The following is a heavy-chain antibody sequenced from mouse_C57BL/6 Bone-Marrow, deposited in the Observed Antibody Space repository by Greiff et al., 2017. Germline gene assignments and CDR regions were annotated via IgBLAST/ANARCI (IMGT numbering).Heavy chain of an antibody. CDR2: SRNKANDYTT. CDR1: GFTFSDFY. Sequence: EVQVVESGGGLVQSGRSLRLSCATSGFTFSDFYMEWVRQAPGKGLEWIAASRNKANDYTTEYSASVKGRFIVSRDTTQSILYLQMHTLSAEDTAIYYCARGSGYCAMDYWGQGTSVTVSS. V-gene: IGHV7-1*01. CDR3: ARGSGYCAMDY. J-gene: IGHJ4*01. D-gene: IGHD1-1*01.